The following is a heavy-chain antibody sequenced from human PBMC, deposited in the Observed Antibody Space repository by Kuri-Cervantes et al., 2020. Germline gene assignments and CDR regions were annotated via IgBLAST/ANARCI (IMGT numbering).Heavy chain of an antibody. D-gene: IGHD5-18*01. CDR3: ARAYSYGLNWFDP. Sequence: SETLSLTCTVSGGSINSYYWNWIRQPPGKGLEWIGYISYSGSTTYNPSLKSRVTISVDTSKNQFSLKLSSVAAADTAVYYCARAYSYGLNWFDPWGQGILVTVSS. V-gene: IGHV4-59*08. J-gene: IGHJ5*02. CDR1: GGSINSYY. CDR2: ISYSGST.